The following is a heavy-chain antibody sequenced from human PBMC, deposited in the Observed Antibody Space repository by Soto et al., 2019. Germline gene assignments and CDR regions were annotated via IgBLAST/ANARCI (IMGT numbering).Heavy chain of an antibody. J-gene: IGHJ3*01. CDR1: GFSLSTSGVG. CDR2: IYWDDDK. Sequence: QITLKESGPPLVKPTQTLTLTCIFSGFSLSTSGVGVGWIRQPPGKSLEWLALIYWDDDKRYSPSMRSRLTLTKDTSKIQVVLMMTNMDPVDTATYYGAHRRARTAARDDAYDVWGQGTMVVVSS. V-gene: IGHV2-5*02. CDR3: AHRRARTAARDDAYDV. D-gene: IGHD3-10*01.